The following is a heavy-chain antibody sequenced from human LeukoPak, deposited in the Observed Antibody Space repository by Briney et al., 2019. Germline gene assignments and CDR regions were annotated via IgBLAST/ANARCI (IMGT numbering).Heavy chain of an antibody. V-gene: IGHV1-2*02. D-gene: IGHD4-17*01. Sequence: ASVTVSFKASVYTFTGYYMHWVRQAPGQGLAWLGWINPNSGGTNYAQKFQGRVTMTRDTAISTAHMELSRLRSHDTAVYYCASRASSVTTRGWYFDLWGRGTLVTVSS. CDR1: VYTFTGYY. CDR3: ASRASSVTTRGWYFDL. J-gene: IGHJ2*01. CDR2: INPNSGGT.